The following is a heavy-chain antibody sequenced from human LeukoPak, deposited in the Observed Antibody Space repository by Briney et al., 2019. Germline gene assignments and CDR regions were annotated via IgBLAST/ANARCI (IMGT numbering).Heavy chain of an antibody. Sequence: SETLSLTCTVSGGSISSYYWSWIRQPAGKGLEWIGRIYTSGSTNYNPSLKSRVTMSVDTSKNQFSLKLSSVTAADTAVYYCARDKRITIFGVVPRADAFDIWGQGTMVTVSS. D-gene: IGHD3-3*01. V-gene: IGHV4-4*07. CDR1: GGSISSYY. CDR3: ARDKRITIFGVVPRADAFDI. J-gene: IGHJ3*02. CDR2: IYTSGST.